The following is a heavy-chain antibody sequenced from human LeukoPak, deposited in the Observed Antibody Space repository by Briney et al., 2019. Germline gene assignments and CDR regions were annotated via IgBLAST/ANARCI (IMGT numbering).Heavy chain of an antibody. Sequence: GGSLRLSCAASGFTFSIYELNWVRQAPGKGLHWVSYISSSGTTIYYADSVKGRFTISRDNAKNSLYLQMNSLRAEDTAVYYCARGLRKVYYYGLDVWGQGTTVTVSS. V-gene: IGHV3-48*03. CDR3: ARGLRKVYYYGLDV. CDR1: GFTFSIYE. J-gene: IGHJ6*02. CDR2: ISSSGTTI.